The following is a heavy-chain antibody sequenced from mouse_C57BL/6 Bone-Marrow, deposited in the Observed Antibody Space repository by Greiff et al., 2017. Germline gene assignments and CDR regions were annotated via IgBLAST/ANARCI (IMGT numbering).Heavy chain of an antibody. CDR1: GFTFSSYG. CDR3: ARRGFYYGSRGYFAV. Sequence: EVKLMESGGDLVKPGGSLKLSCAASGFTFSSYGMSLVRQTPDKRLEWVATISSGGSYTYYPDSVKGRFTISRDNAKNTLYLQMSSLKSEDTAMYYCARRGFYYGSRGYFAVRGTGTMVTVSS. J-gene: IGHJ1*03. V-gene: IGHV5-6*01. CDR2: ISSGGSYT. D-gene: IGHD1-1*01.